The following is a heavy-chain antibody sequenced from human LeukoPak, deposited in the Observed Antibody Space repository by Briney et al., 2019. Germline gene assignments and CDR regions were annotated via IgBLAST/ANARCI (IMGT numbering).Heavy chain of an antibody. CDR3: ARVTKYYYDSSGYYPFDY. CDR2: INLSGST. J-gene: IGHJ4*02. V-gene: IGHV4-34*01. CDR1: GGSFSGYY. Sequence: PSETLSLTCAVYGGSFSGYYWSWIRQPPGKGLEWIGEINLSGSTNYNPSLKSRVTISVDTSKNQFSLKLSSVTAADTAVYYCARVTKYYYDSSGYYPFDYWGQGTLVTVSS. D-gene: IGHD3-22*01.